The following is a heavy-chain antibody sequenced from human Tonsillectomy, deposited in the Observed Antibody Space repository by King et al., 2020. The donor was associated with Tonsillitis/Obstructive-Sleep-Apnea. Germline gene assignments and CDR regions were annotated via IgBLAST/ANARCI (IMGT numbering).Heavy chain of an antibody. CDR1: EFTISSYE. Sequence: VQLVESGGGLVQPGGSLRLSCAATEFTISSYEMNWVRQAPGKGLEWVSYIGSSGTTKYYADSVKGRFTISRDNAKNTLYLQMNSLRAEDTAVYYCARGSHLGYYMDVWGRGTTVTVSS. CDR2: IGSSGTTK. D-gene: IGHD3-3*02. V-gene: IGHV3-48*03. J-gene: IGHJ6*03. CDR3: ARGSHLGYYMDV.